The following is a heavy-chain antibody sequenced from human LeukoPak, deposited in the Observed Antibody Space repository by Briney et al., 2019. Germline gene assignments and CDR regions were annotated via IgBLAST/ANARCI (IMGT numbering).Heavy chain of an antibody. V-gene: IGHV3-66*01. D-gene: IGHD3-22*01. CDR1: GLTVSSNY. CDR3: ARGIVVANGAFDY. J-gene: IGHJ4*02. CDR2: IYSGGST. Sequence: PGGSLRLSCAASGLTVSSNYMSWVRQAPGKGLEWVSVIYSGGSTYYADSVKGRFTISRDNSKNTLYLQMNSLRAEDTAVYYCARGIVVANGAFDYWGQGTLVTVSS.